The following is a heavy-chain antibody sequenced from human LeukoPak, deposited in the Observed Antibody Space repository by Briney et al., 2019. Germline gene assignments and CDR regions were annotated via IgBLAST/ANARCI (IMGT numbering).Heavy chain of an antibody. V-gene: IGHV3-73*01. CDR1: GFTFSGSA. CDR3: SRPGDCSGGSCYWYFDL. CDR2: IRSKANSYAT. J-gene: IGHJ2*01. D-gene: IGHD2-15*01. Sequence: PGGSLRLSCAASGFTFSGSAMHWVRQASEKGLEWVGRIRSKANSYATTYAASVKGRFTISRDDSKNTAYLQMNSLKTEDTAVYYCSRPGDCSGGSCYWYFDLWGRGTLVTVSS.